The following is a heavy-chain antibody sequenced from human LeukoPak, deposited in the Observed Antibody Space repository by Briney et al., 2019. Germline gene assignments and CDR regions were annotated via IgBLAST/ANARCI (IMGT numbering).Heavy chain of an antibody. CDR3: AREGYYYDSSGPA. J-gene: IGHJ6*02. D-gene: IGHD3-22*01. V-gene: IGHV1-69*13. Sequence: SVKVSCKASGGTFSSYAISWVRQAPGQGLEWMGGIIPTFGTANYAQKFQGRVTITADESTSTAYMELSSLRSEDTAVYYCAREGYYYDSSGPAWGQGTTVTVSS. CDR1: GGTFSSYA. CDR2: IIPTFGTA.